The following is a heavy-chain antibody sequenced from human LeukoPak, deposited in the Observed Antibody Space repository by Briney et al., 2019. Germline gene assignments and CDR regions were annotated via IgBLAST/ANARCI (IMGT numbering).Heavy chain of an antibody. J-gene: IGHJ4*02. Sequence: PSGTLSLTCAVSGGSISSSNWWSWVRQPPGKGLEWIGEIYHSGSTNYNPSLKSRVTISVDKSKNQFSLKLSSVAAADTAVYYCAREGEAVVAGLDYWGQGTLVTVSS. V-gene: IGHV4-4*02. CDR2: IYHSGST. D-gene: IGHD6-19*01. CDR1: GGSISSSNW. CDR3: AREGEAVVAGLDY.